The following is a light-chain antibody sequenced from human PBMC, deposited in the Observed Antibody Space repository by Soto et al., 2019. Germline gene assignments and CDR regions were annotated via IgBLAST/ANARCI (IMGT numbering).Light chain of an antibody. CDR2: KAS. CDR3: QQYNSYPLT. CDR1: QRISSW. J-gene: IGKJ4*01. V-gene: IGKV1-5*03. Sequence: DIQMTQSASSLSASVGDRVTITCRASQRISSWLGWYQQKPGKAPKPLIYKASSLESGVPSRFSGSGSGTEFTFTISSLQPDDFATYYCQQYNSYPLTFGGGTKVEIK.